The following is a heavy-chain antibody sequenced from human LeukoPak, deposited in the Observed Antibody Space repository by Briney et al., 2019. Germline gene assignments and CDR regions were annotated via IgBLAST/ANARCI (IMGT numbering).Heavy chain of an antibody. Sequence: PGGSLRLSCAASEFTFNFYAMSWVRQAPGKGLEWVSTINASGGGTNYANSVKGRITISRDNSKNTLYLQMNSLRAEDTAVYYCARPYSSSSGEFDYWGQGTLVAVSS. V-gene: IGHV3-23*01. CDR1: EFTFNFYA. CDR3: ARPYSSSSGEFDY. D-gene: IGHD6-6*01. CDR2: INASGGGT. J-gene: IGHJ4*02.